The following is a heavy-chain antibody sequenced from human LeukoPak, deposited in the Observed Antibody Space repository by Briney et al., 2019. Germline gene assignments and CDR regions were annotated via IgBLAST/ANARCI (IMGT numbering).Heavy chain of an antibody. CDR3: AGAYCGGDCYYFDY. CDR1: GFTFSNAW. CDR2: IKSKTDGGTT. J-gene: IGHJ4*02. V-gene: IGHV3-15*01. D-gene: IGHD2-21*02. Sequence: GGSLRLSCAASGFTFSNAWMSWVRQAPGKGLEWVGRIKSKTDGGTTDYAAPVKGRFTISRDDSKNTLYLQMNSLRAEDTAVYYCAGAYCGGDCYYFDYWGQGTLVTVSS.